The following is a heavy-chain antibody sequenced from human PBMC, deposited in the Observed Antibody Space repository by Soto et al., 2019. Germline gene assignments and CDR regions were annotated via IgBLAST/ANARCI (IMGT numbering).Heavy chain of an antibody. D-gene: IGHD2-21*01. CDR3: ARGGSGGVAY. Sequence: QVQLQESGPGLVKPSQTLSLTCTVSGGSISSGGYYWSWIRQHPGKGREWIGYIYYSGSTYYNPSMKSRVSISVDRSMNQFYLKLNSVTAADTAVYYCARGGSGGVAYWGQCTLVTVSS. CDR2: IYYSGST. V-gene: IGHV4-31*03. J-gene: IGHJ4*02. CDR1: GGSISSGGYY.